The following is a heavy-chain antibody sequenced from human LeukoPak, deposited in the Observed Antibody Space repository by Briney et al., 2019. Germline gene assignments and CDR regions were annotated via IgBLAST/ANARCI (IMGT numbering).Heavy chain of an antibody. Sequence: KSGGSLRLSCAASRFDFNNCTFNWVRQAPGKGLEWVSSISSRSTYIYYADSMKGRFTISRDNAKNSLYLQMNSLRAEDTAVYYCARSPGGTYYYYYMDVWGKGTTVTVSS. J-gene: IGHJ6*03. CDR2: ISSRSTYI. V-gene: IGHV3-21*01. CDR3: ARSPGGTYYYYYMDV. D-gene: IGHD3-10*01. CDR1: RFDFNNCT.